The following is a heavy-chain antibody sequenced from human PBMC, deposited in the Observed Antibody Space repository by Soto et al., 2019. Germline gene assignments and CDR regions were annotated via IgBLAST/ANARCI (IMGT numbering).Heavy chain of an antibody. Sequence: SETLFPTCAFYSGSLSGFYLRWFRQPPGKGMEWIGEIKHSGNTNYNPSLKSRVTISVDTSKNQFSLKLSSVTAADTAVYYCARQWDSGFDCSGQGTLVTVSS. J-gene: IGHJ4*03. CDR2: IKHSGNT. CDR1: SGSLSGFY. D-gene: IGHD1-26*01. V-gene: IGHV4-34*01. CDR3: ARQWDSGFDC.